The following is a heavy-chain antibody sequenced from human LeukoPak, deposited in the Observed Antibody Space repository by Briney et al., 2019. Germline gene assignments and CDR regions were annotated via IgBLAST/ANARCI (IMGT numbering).Heavy chain of an antibody. CDR1: GFTFDDYA. D-gene: IGHD3-10*01. Sequence: PGGSLRLSCAASGFTFDDYAMHWVRQAPGKGLEWVSGISWNSGSIGYADSAKGRFTISRDNAKNSLYLQMNSLRAEDTALYYCAKDKSGNAFDIWGQGTMVTVSS. V-gene: IGHV3-9*01. CDR3: AKDKSGNAFDI. CDR2: ISWNSGSI. J-gene: IGHJ3*02.